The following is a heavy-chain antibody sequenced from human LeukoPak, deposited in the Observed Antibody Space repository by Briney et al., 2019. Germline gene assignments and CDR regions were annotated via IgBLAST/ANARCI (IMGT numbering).Heavy chain of an antibody. CDR2: IYYSGSN. CDR1: GGSMRRYY. J-gene: IGHJ4*02. Sequence: PSETLSLTGIGSGGSMRRYYWSWTREPPGKGLEGIGYIYYSGSNNYNLSLKSRVTISVDTSKNKFSLKLSSVTAADTAVYYCARHFGGGPVGYWGQGTLATVSS. D-gene: IGHD4-23*01. CDR3: ARHFGGGPVGY. V-gene: IGHV4-59*01.